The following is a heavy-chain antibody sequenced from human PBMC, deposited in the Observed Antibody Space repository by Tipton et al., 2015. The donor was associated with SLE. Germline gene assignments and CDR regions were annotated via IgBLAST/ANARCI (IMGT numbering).Heavy chain of an antibody. V-gene: IGHV3-7*01. CDR1: GFRFSSYW. J-gene: IGHJ3*01. Sequence: SLRLSCAASGFRFSSYWMSWVRQAPGRGLEWVANINQDGSEKNYVDSVEGRFTVSRDNADNSVYLQMISLRAADTAVYYCARESPDDAFDFWGQGAMVTVST. CDR3: ARESPDDAFDF. CDR2: INQDGSEK.